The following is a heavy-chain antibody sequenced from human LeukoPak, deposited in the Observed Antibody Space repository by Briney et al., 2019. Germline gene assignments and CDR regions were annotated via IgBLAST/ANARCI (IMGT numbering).Heavy chain of an antibody. J-gene: IGHJ4*02. Sequence: ASVKVSCKASGYTFTSYYMYWVRQAPGQGLEWMGIINPSGGSTTYAQKFQGRVTMTRDTSTSTVYMELSSLRSEDTAVFYCARGGSLAAAPHRYYFDYWGQGTPVTVSS. CDR3: ARGGSLAAAPHRYYFDY. CDR1: GYTFTSYY. V-gene: IGHV1-46*01. D-gene: IGHD6-19*01. CDR2: INPSGGST.